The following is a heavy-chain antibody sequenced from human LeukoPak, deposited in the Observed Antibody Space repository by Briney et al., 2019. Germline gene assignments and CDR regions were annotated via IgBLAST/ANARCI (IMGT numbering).Heavy chain of an antibody. J-gene: IGHJ4*02. V-gene: IGHV4-34*01. D-gene: IGHD5-24*01. CDR3: ADSRDGYSSAPFDH. Sequence: SETLSLTCAVYGGSFSGYYWSWIRQPPGKGLEWIGEINHSGSTNYNPSLKSRVTISVDTSKNQFSLKLSSVTAADTAVYYCADSRDGYSSAPFDHWGQGTLVTVSS. CDR2: INHSGST. CDR1: GGSFSGYY.